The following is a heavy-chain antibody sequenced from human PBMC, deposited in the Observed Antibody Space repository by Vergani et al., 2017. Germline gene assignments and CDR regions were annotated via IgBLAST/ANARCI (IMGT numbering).Heavy chain of an antibody. CDR2: INAGNGNT. D-gene: IGHD3-3*01. V-gene: IGHV1-3*01. Sequence: QVQLVQSGAEVKKPGASVKVSCKASGYTFTSYAMHWVRQAPGQRLEWMGWINAGNGNTKYSQKFQGRVTITRDTSASTAYMELSSLRSEDTAVYYCARAPIFGVVIYYFDYWGQGTLVTVSS. J-gene: IGHJ4*02. CDR3: ARAPIFGVVIYYFDY. CDR1: GYTFTSYA.